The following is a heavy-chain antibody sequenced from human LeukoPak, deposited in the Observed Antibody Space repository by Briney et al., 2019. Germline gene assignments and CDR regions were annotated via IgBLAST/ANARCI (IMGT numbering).Heavy chain of an antibody. D-gene: IGHD4-11*01. CDR2: ISDTGGST. CDR1: GFTFSSYA. CDR3: AKGRIQSYMAPEY. V-gene: IGHV3-23*01. Sequence: GGSLRLSCAASGFTFSSYAMSWVRQAPGKGLEWVSAISDTGGSTFYADSVKGRFTISRDNSKNTLYLQMNSLRAEDTAIYYCAKGRIQSYMAPEYWGQGTLVTVSS. J-gene: IGHJ4*02.